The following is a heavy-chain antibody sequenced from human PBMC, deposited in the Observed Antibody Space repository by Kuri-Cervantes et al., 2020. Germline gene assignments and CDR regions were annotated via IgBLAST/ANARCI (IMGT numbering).Heavy chain of an antibody. V-gene: IGHV3-23*01. CDR3: AKWAGYGDN. CDR1: GFTVSSYG. J-gene: IGHJ4*02. Sequence: GESLKISCAASGFTVSSYGVSWVRQPPGKGLEWVSGVTNSGNTYYTDSVKGRFTISRDNSKNTVYLQMNSLRAEDTAVYYCAKWAGYGDNWGQGTLVTVSS. D-gene: IGHD6-13*01. CDR2: VTNSGNT.